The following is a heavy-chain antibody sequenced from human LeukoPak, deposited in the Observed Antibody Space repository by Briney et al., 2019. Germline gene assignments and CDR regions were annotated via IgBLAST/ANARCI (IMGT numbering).Heavy chain of an antibody. Sequence: GGSLRLSCSASGFTFIRHWMYWVRQAPGKGLEWVANIKQDGSAKPYVDSVKGRFTISRDNAKNSLFLQMNSLRAEDTAVYYCARDNGWSADFWGQGTLVTVSS. CDR2: IKQDGSAK. D-gene: IGHD2-15*01. CDR3: ARDNGWSADF. CDR1: GFTFIRHW. V-gene: IGHV3-7*03. J-gene: IGHJ4*02.